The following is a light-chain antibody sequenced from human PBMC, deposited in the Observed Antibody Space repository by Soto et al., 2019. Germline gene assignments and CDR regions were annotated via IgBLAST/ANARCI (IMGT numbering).Light chain of an antibody. CDR3: SSYTSSSSYV. V-gene: IGLV2-14*01. Sequence: QSVVTRPASVSGAPRQAITISRPGTSSDVGGYNSVSWYQQPPGKAPKPMIHDVSNRPSGVSNRFSGSKSGNTASLTISGLQAEDEADYYCSSYTSSSSYVFGSGTKVTVL. J-gene: IGLJ1*01. CDR2: DVS. CDR1: SSDVGGYNS.